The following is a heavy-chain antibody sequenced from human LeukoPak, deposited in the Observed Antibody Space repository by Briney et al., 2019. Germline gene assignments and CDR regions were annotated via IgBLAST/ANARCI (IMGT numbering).Heavy chain of an antibody. CDR2: ISSSSRYI. V-gene: IGHV3-21*01. Sequence: GGSLRLSCAASGFTFSSYEMNWVRQAPGKGLEWVSSISSSSRYIYYADSVKGRFTISRDNAKNSLYLQMNSLRAEDTAVYYCARGRGYYDSSGYYYEMYYFDYWGQGTLVTVSS. CDR3: ARGRGYYDSSGYYYEMYYFDY. D-gene: IGHD3-22*01. CDR1: GFTFSSYE. J-gene: IGHJ4*02.